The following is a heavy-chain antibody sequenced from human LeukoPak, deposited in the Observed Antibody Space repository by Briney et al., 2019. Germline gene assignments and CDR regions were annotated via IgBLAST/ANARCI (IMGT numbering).Heavy chain of an antibody. J-gene: IGHJ4*02. Sequence: SVKVSCKASGYTFTSYDINWVRQATGQGLEWMGWMNPNSGNTGYAQKFQGRVTITRNTSISTAYMELSSLRSEDTAVYYCARGPHILTTVSETGDYWGQGTLVTVSS. V-gene: IGHV1-8*03. CDR2: MNPNSGNT. CDR1: GYTFTSYD. D-gene: IGHD4-11*01. CDR3: ARGPHILTTVSETGDY.